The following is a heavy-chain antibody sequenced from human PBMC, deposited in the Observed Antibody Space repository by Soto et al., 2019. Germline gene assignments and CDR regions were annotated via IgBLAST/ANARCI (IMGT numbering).Heavy chain of an antibody. CDR1: GDSISTVDYF. J-gene: IGHJ5*01. V-gene: IGHV4-30-4*01. CDR3: ARGRYCLTGRCFPNWFDS. D-gene: IGHD2-15*01. CDR2: IYKSTTT. Sequence: SETLSLTCSVSGDSISTVDYFWAWIRQPPGQALEYIGYIYKSTTTYYNPSFESRVAISLDTSKSQFSLNVTSVTAADTAVYFCARGRYCLTGRCFPNWFDSWGQGTLVTSPQ.